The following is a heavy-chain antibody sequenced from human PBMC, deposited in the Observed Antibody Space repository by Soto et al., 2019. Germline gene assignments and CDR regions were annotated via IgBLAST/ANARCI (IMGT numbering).Heavy chain of an antibody. D-gene: IGHD3-3*01. Sequence: SGTLSLTRTVEGGSFSRHLLCWIRQPPGKGLEWVGYIYYGGSTSYNPSLKSRVTISLDTSKSQFSLKLSSVTAADTAVYYCASGYDFWSCSIRPDSWSYGTLISVS. J-gene: IGHJ5*01. CDR1: GGSFSRHL. CDR2: IYYGGST. CDR3: ASGYDFWSCSIRPDS. V-gene: IGHV4-59*08.